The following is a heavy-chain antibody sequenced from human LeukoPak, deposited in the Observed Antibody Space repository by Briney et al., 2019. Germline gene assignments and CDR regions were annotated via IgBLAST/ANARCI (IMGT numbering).Heavy chain of an antibody. CDR3: ARAAGPCSGGSCYGDWFDP. V-gene: IGHV4-31*03. CDR2: IYYSRST. Sequence: SQTLSLTCTVSGGSISSGGYYWSWIRQHPGKGLEWIGYIYYSRSTYYNPSLKSRFTISVATSKNPFSLKLSSVTAADTAVYYCARAAGPCSGGSCYGDWFDPWGQGTLVTVSS. CDR1: GGSISSGGYY. D-gene: IGHD2-15*01. J-gene: IGHJ5*02.